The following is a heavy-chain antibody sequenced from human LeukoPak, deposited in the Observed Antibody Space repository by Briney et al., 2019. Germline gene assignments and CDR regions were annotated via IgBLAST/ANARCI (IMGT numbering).Heavy chain of an antibody. CDR3: ARGPRYSSGWYGW. D-gene: IGHD6-19*01. CDR1: GGSISSYY. Sequence: PSETLSLTCTVSGGSISSYYWSWIRQPPGKGLGWIGYIYYSGSTNYNPSLKSRVTISVDTSKNQFSLKLSSVTAADTAVYYCARGPRYSSGWYGWWGQGTLVTVSS. J-gene: IGHJ4*02. V-gene: IGHV4-59*01. CDR2: IYYSGST.